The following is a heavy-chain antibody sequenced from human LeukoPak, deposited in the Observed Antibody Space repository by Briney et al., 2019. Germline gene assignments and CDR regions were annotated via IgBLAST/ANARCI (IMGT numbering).Heavy chain of an antibody. D-gene: IGHD3-16*01. CDR3: GAYRTLDDAFDI. CDR1: GGSINSPKS. CDR2: GYHSGGT. J-gene: IGHJ3*02. V-gene: IGHV4-4*02. Sequence: SETLSLTCAVSGGSINSPKSWSWVRQPPGKGLEWIGDGYHSGGTNYNPSLKSRVTISVDTSKNQFSLELNSVTAADTAVYYCGAYRTLDDAFDIWGQGTLVTVSS.